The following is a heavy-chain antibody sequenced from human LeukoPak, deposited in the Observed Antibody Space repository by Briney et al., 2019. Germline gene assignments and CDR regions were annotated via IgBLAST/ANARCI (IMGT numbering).Heavy chain of an antibody. CDR2: ISSNGGST. V-gene: IGHV3-64*01. CDR1: GFTFSSYA. D-gene: IGHD5-18*01. J-gene: IGHJ4*02. Sequence: GGSLRLSCAASGFTFSSYAMHWVRQAPGKGLEYVSAISSNGGSTDYANSVKGRFTISRDNSKNTLYLQVGSLRAEDMAVYYCARVLQVWYGSDYWGQGTLVTVSS. CDR3: ARVLQVWYGSDY.